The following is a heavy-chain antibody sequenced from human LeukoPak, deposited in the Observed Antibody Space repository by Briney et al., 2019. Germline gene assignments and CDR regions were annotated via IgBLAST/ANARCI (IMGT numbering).Heavy chain of an antibody. D-gene: IGHD2-2*01. J-gene: IGHJ4*02. CDR2: IKSESDGGTR. CDR1: GFSFSNAW. CDR3: TTDRGITAMSIFGY. Sequence: PGGSLRLSCAGSGFSFSNAWMTWVRQAPGKGLEWVGRIKSESDGGTRDYAAPLKGRFTISRDDSKNTLFLQMNSLRIEDTAVYYCTTDRGITAMSIFGYWGQGTLVTVSS. V-gene: IGHV3-15*05.